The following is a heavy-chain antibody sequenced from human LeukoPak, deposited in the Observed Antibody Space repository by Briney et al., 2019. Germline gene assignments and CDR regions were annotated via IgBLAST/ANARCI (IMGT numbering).Heavy chain of an antibody. CDR2: ISSRSTYI. Sequence: GGSLSLSCAASGFTFSSYSMNWVRQAPGKGLEWVSSISSRSTYIYYADSLKGRFTISRDNAKNSLYLQMNGLRAEDTAVYYCAARDSYGSGSYPIDYWGQGTLVTVSS. CDR1: GFTFSSYS. J-gene: IGHJ4*02. D-gene: IGHD3-10*01. CDR3: AARDSYGSGSYPIDY. V-gene: IGHV3-21*01.